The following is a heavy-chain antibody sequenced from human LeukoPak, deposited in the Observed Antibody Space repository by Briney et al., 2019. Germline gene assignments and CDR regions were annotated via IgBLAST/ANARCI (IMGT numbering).Heavy chain of an antibody. J-gene: IGHJ4*02. CDR3: AKGCSMYYYGSGSFCY. CDR2: IRYDGSNK. V-gene: IGHV3-30*02. Sequence: GGSLRLSCAASGFTFSSYSMNWVRQAPGKGLEWVAFIRYDGSNKYYADSVKGRFTISRDNSKNTLYLQMNSLRAEDTAVYYCAKGCSMYYYGSGSFCYWGQGTLVTVSS. D-gene: IGHD3-10*01. CDR1: GFTFSSYS.